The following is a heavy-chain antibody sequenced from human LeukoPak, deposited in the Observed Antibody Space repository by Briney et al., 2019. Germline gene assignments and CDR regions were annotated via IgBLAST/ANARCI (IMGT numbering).Heavy chain of an antibody. D-gene: IGHD2-15*01. CDR2: IYTSEST. V-gene: IGHV4-4*07. CDR3: ARDCSGGSCYSYNWFGP. J-gene: IGHJ5*02. Sequence: SETLSLTCTVSGDSISSYYWSWIRQPAGKGLEWIGRIYTSESTNYNPSLKSRVTMSVDTSKNQFSLKLSSVTAADTAVYYCARDCSGGSCYSYNWFGPWGQGTLVSVSS. CDR1: GDSISSYY.